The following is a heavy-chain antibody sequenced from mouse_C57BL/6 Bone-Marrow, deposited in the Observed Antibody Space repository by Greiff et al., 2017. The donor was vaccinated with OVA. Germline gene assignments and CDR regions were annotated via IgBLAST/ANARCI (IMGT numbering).Heavy chain of an antibody. J-gene: IGHJ3*01. D-gene: IGHD2-1*01. CDR3: ARSRNYPFAY. V-gene: IGHV1-54*01. CDR1: GYAFTNYL. CDR2: INPGSGGT. Sequence: VQLQQPGAELVRPGTSVKVSCKASGYAFTNYLIEWVKQRPGQGLEWIGVINPGSGGTNYNEKFKGKATLTADKSSSTAYMQLSSLTSEDSAVYFCARSRNYPFAYWGQGTLVTVSA.